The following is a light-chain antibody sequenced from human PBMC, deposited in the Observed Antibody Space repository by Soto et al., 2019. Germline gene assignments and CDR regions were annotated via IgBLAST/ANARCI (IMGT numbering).Light chain of an antibody. CDR2: EVS. Sequence: QSALTQPASGSGSPGQSITICCAGTSSDVGSYNLVSWYQQHPGKAPKLMIYEVSKRPSGVSNRFSGSKSGNTASLTISGLQTEDEADYYCSSYAGSSTRYVFGTGTKLTVL. J-gene: IGLJ1*01. CDR3: SSYAGSSTRYV. CDR1: SSDVGSYNL. V-gene: IGLV2-23*02.